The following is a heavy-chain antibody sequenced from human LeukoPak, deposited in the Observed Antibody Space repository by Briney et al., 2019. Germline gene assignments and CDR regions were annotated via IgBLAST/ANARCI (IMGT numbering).Heavy chain of an antibody. CDR2: INPNSGGT. CDR3: ASGDYVWGSYRLYDS. D-gene: IGHD3-16*02. CDR1: GYTFTGYY. J-gene: IGHJ5*01. Sequence: ASVKVSCKASGYTFTGYYMHWVRQAPGQGVEWMGWINPNSGGTNYAQKFQGRVTMTRDTSISTAYMELSRLRSDDTAVYYCASGDYVWGSYRLYDSWGQGTLVTVSS. V-gene: IGHV1-2*02.